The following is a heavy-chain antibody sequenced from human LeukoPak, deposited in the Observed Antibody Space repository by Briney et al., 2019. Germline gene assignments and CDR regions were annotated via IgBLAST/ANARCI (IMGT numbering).Heavy chain of an antibody. D-gene: IGHD3-3*01. V-gene: IGHV3-11*04. CDR1: GFTFSDYY. CDR2: ISGSGTYI. CDR3: ARRRMGAYYDFWSGYAFDI. Sequence: GGSLRLSCAASGFTFSDYYMSWTRQAPGKGLEWVSYISGSGTYIYYADSMKGRFTISRDNAKNSLYLQMNSLRAEDTAVYYCARRRMGAYYDFWSGYAFDIWGQGTMVTVSS. J-gene: IGHJ3*02.